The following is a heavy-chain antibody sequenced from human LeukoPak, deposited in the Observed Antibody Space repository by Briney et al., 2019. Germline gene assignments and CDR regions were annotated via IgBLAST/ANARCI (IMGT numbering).Heavy chain of an antibody. J-gene: IGHJ4*02. Sequence: ASVKVSCKASGYTFTSYGISWVRQAPGQGLEWMGWISAYNGNTNYAQKLQGRVTMTTDTSTSTAYMELRSLRSDDTAVYYCARPIFPFYYDSSGYYPLPDYWGQGTLVTVSS. CDR2: ISAYNGNT. CDR1: GYTFTSYG. D-gene: IGHD3-22*01. V-gene: IGHV1-18*01. CDR3: ARPIFPFYYDSSGYYPLPDY.